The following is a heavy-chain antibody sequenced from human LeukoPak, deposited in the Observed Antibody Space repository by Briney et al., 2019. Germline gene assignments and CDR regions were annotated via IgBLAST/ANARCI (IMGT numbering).Heavy chain of an antibody. J-gene: IGHJ4*02. CDR1: GGSISSYY. Sequence: SDTLSLTCTVSGGSISSYYWSWIRQPPGKGLEWIGYIYYSGSTNYNPSLKSRVTISVDTSKNQFSLKLSSVTAADTAVYYCARDLDSGLGHWGQGTLVTVS. V-gene: IGHV4-59*01. CDR3: ARDLDSGLGH. D-gene: IGHD3/OR15-3a*01. CDR2: IYYSGST.